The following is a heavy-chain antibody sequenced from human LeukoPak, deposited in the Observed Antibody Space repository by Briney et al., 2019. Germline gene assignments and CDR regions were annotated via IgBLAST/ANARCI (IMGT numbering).Heavy chain of an antibody. CDR3: ARAGDYDYVWGSYRLLFDY. CDR2: INAGNGNT. CDR1: GYTFTSYA. V-gene: IGHV1-3*01. D-gene: IGHD3-16*02. J-gene: IGHJ4*02. Sequence: ASVKVSCKASGYTFTSYAMHWVRQAPGQRLEWMGWINAGNGNTKYSQKFQGRVTITRDTSASTAYMELSSLRSEDTAVYYCARAGDYDYVWGSYRLLFDYWGQGTLVTVSS.